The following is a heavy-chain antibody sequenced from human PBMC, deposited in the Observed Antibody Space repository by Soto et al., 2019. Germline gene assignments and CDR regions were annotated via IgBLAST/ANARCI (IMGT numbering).Heavy chain of an antibody. D-gene: IGHD6-6*01. J-gene: IGHJ6*02. CDR3: ARDRRTGLVPSANYYYGMDV. CDR1: GFTFSSYS. CDR2: ISSSSSYI. V-gene: IGHV3-21*01. Sequence: EVQLVESGGGLVKPGGSLRLSCAASGFTFSSYSMNWVRQAPGKGLEWVSSISSSSSYIYYADSVKGRFTISRDNAKNSLYVQMNSLRAEDTAVYYCARDRRTGLVPSANYYYGMDVWGQGTTVTVSS.